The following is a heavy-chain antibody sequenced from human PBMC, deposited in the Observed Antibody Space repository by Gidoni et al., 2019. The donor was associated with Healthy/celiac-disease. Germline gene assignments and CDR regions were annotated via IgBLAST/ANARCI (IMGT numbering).Heavy chain of an antibody. V-gene: IGHV4-39*01. CDR1: GGSISSSSYY. CDR3: ARHNIAAPDY. CDR2: IYYSGST. J-gene: IGHJ4*02. D-gene: IGHD6-6*01. Sequence: QLQLQESGPGLVKPSETLSLTCTVSGGSISSSSYYWGWIRQPPGKGLEWIGSIYYSGSTYYNPSLKSRVTISVDTSKNQFSLKLSSVTAADTAVFYCARHNIAAPDYWGQGTLVTVSS.